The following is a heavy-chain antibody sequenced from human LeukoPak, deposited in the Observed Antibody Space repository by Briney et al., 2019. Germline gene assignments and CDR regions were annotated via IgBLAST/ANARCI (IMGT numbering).Heavy chain of an antibody. Sequence: PGGSLRLSCAASGFTFDDYGMSWVRQAPGKGLEWVSGINWNGGSTGYADSVEGRFTISRDSAKNSLYLQMNSLRAEDTALYYCARDSDGLHDYGDYGFTLFAFDIWGQGTMVTVSS. CDR3: ARDSDGLHDYGDYGFTLFAFDI. CDR2: INWNGGST. D-gene: IGHD4-17*01. V-gene: IGHV3-20*04. J-gene: IGHJ3*02. CDR1: GFTFDDYG.